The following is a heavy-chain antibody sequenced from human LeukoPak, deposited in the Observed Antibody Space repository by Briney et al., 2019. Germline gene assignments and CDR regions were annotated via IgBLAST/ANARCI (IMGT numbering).Heavy chain of an antibody. Sequence: SGPTLMNPTPTLTLTCTFSGFSLSTDRVSVGWIRQPPGKALEWLAVIYWNDDKRYSPSLKSRLTITKDTSKNQVLLTMTNMDPVDTATYYCAHRDRTGTTYYWGQGTLVTVSS. V-gene: IGHV2-5*01. CDR2: IYWNDDK. CDR1: GFSLSTDRVS. CDR3: AHRDRTGTTYY. J-gene: IGHJ4*02. D-gene: IGHD1-7*01.